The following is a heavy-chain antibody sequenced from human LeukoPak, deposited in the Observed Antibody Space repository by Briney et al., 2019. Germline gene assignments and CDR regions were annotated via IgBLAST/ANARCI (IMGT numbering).Heavy chain of an antibody. V-gene: IGHV3-15*01. J-gene: IGHJ4*02. CDR2: IKSKTDGGTT. CDR3: TTDRESSTSLDY. Sequence: GGSLRLSCAASGFTFSNAWMSWVRQAPGKGLDWVGRIKSKTDGGTTDYAAPVKGRFTISRDDSKNTLYLQMNSLKTEDTAVYYCTTDRESSTSLDYWGQGTLVTVSS. D-gene: IGHD2-2*01. CDR1: GFTFSNAW.